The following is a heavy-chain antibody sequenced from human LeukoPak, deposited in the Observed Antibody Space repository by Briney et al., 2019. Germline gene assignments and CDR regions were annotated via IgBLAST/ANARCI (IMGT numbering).Heavy chain of an antibody. Sequence: PGGSLRLSCAASGFTFSSYWMHWVRQAPGKGLVWVSRINTDGSSTTYADSVKGRFTISRDDSKNTLFLQMNSLRPEDTAVYSCASCLAYCSTTSLGNDAFDIWGQGTKVTVSS. CDR1: GFTFSSYW. J-gene: IGHJ3*02. D-gene: IGHD2-2*01. CDR2: INTDGSST. CDR3: ASCLAYCSTTSLGNDAFDI. V-gene: IGHV3-74*01.